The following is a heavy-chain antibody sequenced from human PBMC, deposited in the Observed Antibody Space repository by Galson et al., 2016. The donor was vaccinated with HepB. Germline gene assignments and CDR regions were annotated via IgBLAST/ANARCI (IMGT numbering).Heavy chain of an antibody. J-gene: IGHJ6*02. V-gene: IGHV3-30*18. Sequence: SLRLSCAASGVTFGSYGMNWVRQAPGKGLEWLAVVSYDGSKKDYGDDVKGRFTISRDNSKNTLYLQMNNLRAEDTAVYYCAKDRSWAHCYEGSGYYYGYGMDVWGQGTTVTVSS. D-gene: IGHD3-22*01. CDR1: GVTFGSYG. CDR2: VSYDGSKK. CDR3: AKDRSWAHCYEGSGYYYGYGMDV.